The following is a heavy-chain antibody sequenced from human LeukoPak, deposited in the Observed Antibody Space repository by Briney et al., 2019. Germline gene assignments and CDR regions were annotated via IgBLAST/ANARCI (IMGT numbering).Heavy chain of an antibody. V-gene: IGHV3-11*04. CDR3: ARAITYYYDSSGYGFDY. J-gene: IGHJ4*02. D-gene: IGHD3-22*01. CDR2: ISSSGSTI. CDR1: GFTFSDYY. Sequence: GGSLRLSXAASGFTFSDYYMSWIRQAPGKGLEWVSYISSSGSTIYYADSVKGRFTISRDNAKNSLYLQMNSLRAEDTAVYYCARAITYYYDSSGYGFDYWGQGTLVTVSS.